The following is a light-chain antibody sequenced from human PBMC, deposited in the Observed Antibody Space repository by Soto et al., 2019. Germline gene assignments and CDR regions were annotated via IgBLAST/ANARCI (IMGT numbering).Light chain of an antibody. CDR1: QSISSW. Sequence: DIPMTQSPSTLSASVGDRVTITCRASQSISSWLAWYQQKPGKAPKLLIYDASSLESGVPSRFSGSGSGTEFTLTISSLQPDDFATYYCQQYNSYTYTFDQGTKLEIK. CDR3: QQYNSYTYT. V-gene: IGKV1-5*01. CDR2: DAS. J-gene: IGKJ2*01.